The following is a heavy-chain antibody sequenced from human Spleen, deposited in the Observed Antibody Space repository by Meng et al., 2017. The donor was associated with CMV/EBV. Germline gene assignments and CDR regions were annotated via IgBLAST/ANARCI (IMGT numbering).Heavy chain of an antibody. V-gene: IGHV3-48*03. J-gene: IGHJ4*02. CDR2: ISSSGSTI. Sequence: GGSLRLSCAASGFTVTSNQMSWVRQVPGKGLEWVSYISSSGSTIYYADSVKGRFTISRDNAKNSLYLQMNSLRAEDTAVYYCARGPDYGDYPYYFDYWGQGTLVTVSS. CDR1: GFTVTSNQ. CDR3: ARGPDYGDYPYYFDY. D-gene: IGHD4-17*01.